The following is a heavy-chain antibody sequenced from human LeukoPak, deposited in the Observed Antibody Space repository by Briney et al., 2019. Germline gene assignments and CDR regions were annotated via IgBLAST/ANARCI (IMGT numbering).Heavy chain of an antibody. CDR1: GFTFSSYG. Sequence: GGSLRLSCAASGFTFSSYGMHWVRQAPGKGLEWVEVISYDGSNKYYADSVKGRFTISRDNSKNTLYLQMNSLRAEDTAVYHCAKHGRGNNSRDYFDYWGQGTLVTVSS. CDR2: ISYDGSNK. D-gene: IGHD5-12*01. J-gene: IGHJ4*02. CDR3: AKHGRGNNSRDYFDY. V-gene: IGHV3-30*18.